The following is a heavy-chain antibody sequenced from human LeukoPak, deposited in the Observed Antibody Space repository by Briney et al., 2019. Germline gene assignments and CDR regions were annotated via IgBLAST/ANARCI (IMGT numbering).Heavy chain of an antibody. D-gene: IGHD1-7*01. V-gene: IGHV4-59*01. J-gene: IGHJ4*01. Sequence: SETLSLTCNVSGGSITNYYWGWIRQPPGKGLEWIGYVYYSGSANYNSSLQSRVTILVDTSKNQFSLRLSSVTAADTAVYYCARRVGTTSSFFDYWGHGALVTVSS. CDR1: GGSITNYY. CDR3: ARRVGTTSSFFDY. CDR2: VYYSGSA.